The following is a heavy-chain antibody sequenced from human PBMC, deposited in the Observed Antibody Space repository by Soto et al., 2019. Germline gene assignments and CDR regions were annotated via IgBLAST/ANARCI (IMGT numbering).Heavy chain of an antibody. CDR3: ARGGWCYYDSSGYYPPCNWFDP. J-gene: IGHJ5*02. D-gene: IGHD3-22*01. CDR2: IYYSGST. Sequence: SETLSLTCTVSGGSISSGGYYWSWTRQHPGKGLEWIGYIYYSGSTYYNPSLKSRVTISVDTSKNQFSLKLSSVTAADTAVYYCARGGWCYYDSSGYYPPCNWFDPWGQGTLVTVSS. V-gene: IGHV4-31*03. CDR1: GGSISSGGYY.